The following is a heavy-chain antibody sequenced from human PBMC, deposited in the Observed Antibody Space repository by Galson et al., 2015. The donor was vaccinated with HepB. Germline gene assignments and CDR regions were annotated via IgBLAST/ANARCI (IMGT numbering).Heavy chain of an antibody. V-gene: IGHV3-7*03. CDR1: GFTFSSYW. D-gene: IGHD3-22*01. CDR2: IKQDGSEK. J-gene: IGHJ4*02. CDR3: ARGTPIRYYYDSSGYLDY. Sequence: SLRLSCAASGFTFSSYWMSWVRQAPGKGLEWVANIKQDGSEKYYVDSVKGRFTISRDNAKNSLYLQMNSLRAEDTAVYYCARGTPIRYYYDSSGYLDYWGQGTLVTVSS.